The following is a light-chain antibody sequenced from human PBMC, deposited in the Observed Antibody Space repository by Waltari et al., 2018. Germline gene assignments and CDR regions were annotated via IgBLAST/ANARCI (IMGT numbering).Light chain of an antibody. V-gene: IGKV3-20*01. CDR2: DAS. J-gene: IGKJ1*01. Sequence: EIVLTQSPGTLSLSPGERATLSCRASQSVSSNSAGYQQKPGQAPRPLIYDASRRSTGIPDRFSGSGSGTDFTLTISRLEPEDFAVYYCQQYGSSQGTFGQGTKVEIK. CDR3: QQYGSSQGT. CDR1: QSVSSN.